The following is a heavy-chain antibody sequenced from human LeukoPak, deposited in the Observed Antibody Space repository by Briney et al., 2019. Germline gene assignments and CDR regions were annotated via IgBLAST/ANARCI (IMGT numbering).Heavy chain of an antibody. D-gene: IGHD3-22*01. CDR1: GFTFSSYS. V-gene: IGHV3-21*01. CDR3: ARDLAEYYYDSSGYNY. Sequence: PGGSLRLSCAASGFTFSSYSMNWVRQAPGKGLEWVSSISSSSSYIYYADSVKGRFTISRDNAKNSLYLQMNSLRAEDTAVYYCARDLAEYYYDSSGYNYWGQGTLVTVSS. J-gene: IGHJ4*02. CDR2: ISSSSSYI.